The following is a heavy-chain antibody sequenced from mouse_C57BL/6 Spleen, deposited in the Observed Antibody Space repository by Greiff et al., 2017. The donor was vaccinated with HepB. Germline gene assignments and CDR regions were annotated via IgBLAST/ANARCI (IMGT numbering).Heavy chain of an antibody. Sequence: EVQLQESGPGLVKPSQSLSLTCSVTGYSITSGYYWNWIRQFPGNKLEWMGYISYDGSNNYNPSLKNRISITRDTSKNQFFLKLNSVTTEDTATYYCARGAPGAMDYWGQGTSVTVSS. J-gene: IGHJ4*01. V-gene: IGHV3-6*01. CDR1: GYSITSGYY. D-gene: IGHD3-1*01. CDR3: ARGAPGAMDY. CDR2: ISYDGSN.